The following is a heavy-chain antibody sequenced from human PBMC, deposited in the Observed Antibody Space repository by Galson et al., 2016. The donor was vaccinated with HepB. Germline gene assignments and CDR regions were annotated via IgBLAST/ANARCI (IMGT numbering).Heavy chain of an antibody. Sequence: LSLTCTVSGGSISSYYWSWIRQPPGKGLEWIGEINHSRYTNYNPSLKSRVTISVDSSKNQFSLKLNSVTAADTAVYYCTEGSGYSYDRSYYGMDVWGQGTTVTVSS. D-gene: IGHD5-18*01. CDR1: GGSISSYY. CDR2: INHSRYT. CDR3: TEGSGYSYDRSYYGMDV. J-gene: IGHJ6*02. V-gene: IGHV4-34*01.